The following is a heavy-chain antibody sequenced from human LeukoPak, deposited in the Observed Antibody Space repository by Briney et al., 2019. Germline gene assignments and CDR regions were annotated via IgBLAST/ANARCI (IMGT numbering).Heavy chain of an antibody. D-gene: IGHD2-8*01. CDR1: GGSFRGYY. CDR2: IHYSGST. Sequence: PSETLSLTCAVYGGSFRGYYWGWIRQPPGKGLEWIGYIHYSGSTNYNPSLKSRVTISADTTKNQFSLKLSSVTAADTAVYYCARQAHCTSDLCYPFDYWGQGTLVTVSS. CDR3: ARQAHCTSDLCYPFDY. J-gene: IGHJ4*02. V-gene: IGHV4-59*08.